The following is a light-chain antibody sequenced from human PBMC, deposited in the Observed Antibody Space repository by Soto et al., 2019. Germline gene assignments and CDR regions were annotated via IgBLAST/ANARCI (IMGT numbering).Light chain of an antibody. CDR2: AAS. CDR1: ERINTY. CDR3: QQANSSPLT. J-gene: IGKJ4*01. Sequence: DLTLPQSPSAVSPSVCVRVPITSRASERINTYLAWYQQKPGKAPKLLIYAASSLQSGVPSRFSGSGSGTEFTLTISNLQPEDFATYYCQQANSSPLTFGGGTKV. V-gene: IGKV1-12*01.